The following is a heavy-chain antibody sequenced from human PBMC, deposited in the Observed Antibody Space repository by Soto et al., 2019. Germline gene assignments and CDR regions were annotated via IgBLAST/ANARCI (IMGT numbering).Heavy chain of an antibody. V-gene: IGHV3-66*01. J-gene: IGHJ4*02. CDR1: GFTVSSNY. Sequence: GGSLRLSCAASGFTVSSNYMSWVRQAPGKGLEWVSVIYSGGSTYYADSVKGRFTISRDNSKNTLYLQMNSLRAEDTAVYYCARGGMVRGVITEYYFDYWGQGTLVTVSS. CDR2: IYSGGST. D-gene: IGHD3-10*01. CDR3: ARGGMVRGVITEYYFDY.